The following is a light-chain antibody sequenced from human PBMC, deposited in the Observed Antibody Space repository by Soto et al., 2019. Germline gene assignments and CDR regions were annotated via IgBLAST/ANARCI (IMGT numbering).Light chain of an antibody. CDR1: QSISSW. CDR2: RAS. J-gene: IGKJ4*01. Sequence: DIQMTQSPSTLSASVGDRVTITCRASQSISSWLAWYQQKPGKAPKLLIYRASSLESGVPSRFSGSGSGTEFTLTLSSLQPDDFATYYCQQYKSYSRRLTFGGGTKLEIK. CDR3: QQYKSYSRRLT. V-gene: IGKV1-5*03.